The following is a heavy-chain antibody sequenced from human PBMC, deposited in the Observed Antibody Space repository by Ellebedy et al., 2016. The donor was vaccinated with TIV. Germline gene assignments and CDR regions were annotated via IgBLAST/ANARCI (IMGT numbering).Heavy chain of an antibody. CDR3: ARQEASYYYYYGMDV. V-gene: IGHV1-46*01. CDR2: INPSGGST. CDR1: GYTFTSYY. Sequence: ASVKVSCKASGYTFTSYYMHWVRQAPGQGLEWMGIINPSGGSTSYAQKFQGRVTMTRDTSTSTVYMELSSLRSEDTAVYYCARQEASYYYYYGMDVWGQGTTVTVSS. J-gene: IGHJ6*02.